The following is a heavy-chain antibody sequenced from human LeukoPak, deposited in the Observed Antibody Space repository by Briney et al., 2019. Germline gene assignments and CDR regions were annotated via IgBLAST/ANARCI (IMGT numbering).Heavy chain of an antibody. V-gene: IGHV3-30-3*01. CDR1: GFTFSSYA. CDR3: ARGGSYLDY. Sequence: GGSLRLSCAASGFTFSSYAMHWVRQAPGKGLEWVAVISYDGSNKYYADSVKGRFTISRDNSKNTLYLQMNSLRAKDTAVYYCARGGSYLDYWGQGTLVTVSS. D-gene: IGHD1-26*01. J-gene: IGHJ4*02. CDR2: ISYDGSNK.